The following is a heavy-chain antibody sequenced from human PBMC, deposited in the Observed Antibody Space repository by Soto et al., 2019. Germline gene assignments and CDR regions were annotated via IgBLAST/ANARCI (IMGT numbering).Heavy chain of an antibody. CDR1: GFTFSSYW. J-gene: IGHJ6*02. CDR3: ASDGADQLERPYYYYYGRDV. CDR2: ISSDGSST. Sequence: EVQLVESGGGLVQPGGSLRLSCAASGFTFSSYWMHWVRQAPGKGLVWVSRISSDGSSTSYADSLKGRFTISRDNAKNTLYLQMNSLRAEDTALYYCASDGADQLERPYYYYYGRDVWGQGTTVTVSS. D-gene: IGHD1-1*01. V-gene: IGHV3-74*01.